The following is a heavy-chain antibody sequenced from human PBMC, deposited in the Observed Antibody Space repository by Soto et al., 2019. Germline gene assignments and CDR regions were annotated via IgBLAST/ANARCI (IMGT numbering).Heavy chain of an antibody. J-gene: IGHJ4*02. CDR3: ARGGNWYDSSGYPWYLDY. V-gene: IGHV1-69*05. D-gene: IGHD3-22*01. CDR1: GGTFSSYA. Sequence: QVQLVQSGAEVKKPGSSVKVSCKASGGTFSSYAISWVRQAPGQGLEWMGGIIPIFGTANYAQKFQGRVTITSDEYTHTVXMELSSLRSEDTAVYYCARGGNWYDSSGYPWYLDYWGQGTLVTVSS. CDR2: IIPIFGTA.